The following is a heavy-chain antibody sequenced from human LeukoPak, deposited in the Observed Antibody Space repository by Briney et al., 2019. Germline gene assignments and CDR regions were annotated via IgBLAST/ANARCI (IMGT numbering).Heavy chain of an antibody. Sequence: GGSLRLSCAASGFTFTNYPMTWVRQAPGKGLEWVSAISPDGSDTKYADSVKGRSTISRDNSKNTLFLQMNSLRVEDMAVYYCTKDWSAAYWGQGTLVTVSS. CDR2: ISPDGSDT. D-gene: IGHD2-15*01. V-gene: IGHV3-23*01. CDR1: GFTFTNYP. CDR3: TKDWSAAY. J-gene: IGHJ4*02.